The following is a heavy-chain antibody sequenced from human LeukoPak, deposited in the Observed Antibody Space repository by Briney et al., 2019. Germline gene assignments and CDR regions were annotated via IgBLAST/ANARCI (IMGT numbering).Heavy chain of an antibody. D-gene: IGHD6-19*01. CDR3: AHTRAVARDPYYYMDV. CDR1: GYTFTDYY. J-gene: IGHJ6*03. V-gene: IGHV1-69-2*01. CDR2: VDPEDGET. Sequence: ATVRISCKVSGYTFTDYYMHWGQQAPGNGLEWMGRVDPEDGETIYAEKFQGRVTITADTSTDTAYMELSSLRSEDTAVYYCAHTRAVARDPYYYMDVWGKGTTVTVSS.